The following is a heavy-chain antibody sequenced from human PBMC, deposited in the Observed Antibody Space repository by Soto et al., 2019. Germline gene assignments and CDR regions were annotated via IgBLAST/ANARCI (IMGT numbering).Heavy chain of an antibody. D-gene: IGHD3-3*01. CDR1: GLTFSSYG. Sequence: QVQLVESGGGVVQPGRSLRLSCAVSGLTFSSYGMHWVRQAPGKGLEWVAVIWYDGSIKYYTDSVKGRFTVSRDNSKNMVHLQMNSLRAEDTAVYYCVTQSVESADWGQGTLVTVSS. V-gene: IGHV3-33*08. CDR2: IWYDGSIK. CDR3: VTQSVESAD. J-gene: IGHJ4*02.